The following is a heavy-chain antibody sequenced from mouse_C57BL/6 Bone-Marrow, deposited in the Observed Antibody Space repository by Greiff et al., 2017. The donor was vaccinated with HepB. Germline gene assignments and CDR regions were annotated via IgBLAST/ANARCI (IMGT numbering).Heavy chain of an antibody. J-gene: IGHJ1*03. D-gene: IGHD4-1*01. CDR3: AAGTDWYFDV. CDR2: IDPSDSET. Sequence: QMQLKQPGAELVRPGSSVKLSCKASGYTFTSYWMHWVKQRPIQGLEWIGNIDPSDSETHYNQKFKDKATLTVDKSSSTAYMQLSSLTSEDSAVYYCAAGTDWYFDVWGTGTTVTVSS. V-gene: IGHV1-52*01. CDR1: GYTFTSYW.